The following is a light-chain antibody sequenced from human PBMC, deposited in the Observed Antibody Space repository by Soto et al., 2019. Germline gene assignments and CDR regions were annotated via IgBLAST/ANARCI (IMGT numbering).Light chain of an antibody. J-gene: IGLJ1*01. CDR2: TTN. CDR1: NSNIGSGI. Sequence: QSALTQPPSASGTPGQRATISCCGSNSNIGSGIVNCYQLLPGAAPEVLINTTNQRPSGVPERFSGSRSGTSASLAITGLQAEDEADYYCQSYDMSLNNHVFGTGTKVTVL. CDR3: QSYDMSLNNHV. V-gene: IGLV1-44*01.